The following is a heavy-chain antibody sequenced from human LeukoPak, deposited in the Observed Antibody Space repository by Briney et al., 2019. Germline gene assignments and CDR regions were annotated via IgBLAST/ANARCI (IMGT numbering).Heavy chain of an antibody. V-gene: IGHV3-23*01. J-gene: IGHJ4*02. CDR1: GFTFSSYG. CDR3: AKGIPLTVFDY. D-gene: IGHD3-9*01. CDR2: TSDSGDST. Sequence: PGGSLRLSCAASGFTFSSYGMSWVRQAPGKGLEWVSSTSDSGDSTYYADSVKGRFTFSRDNSKNTLYLQMNSLRAEDTAVYYCAKGIPLTVFDYWGQGTLVTVSS.